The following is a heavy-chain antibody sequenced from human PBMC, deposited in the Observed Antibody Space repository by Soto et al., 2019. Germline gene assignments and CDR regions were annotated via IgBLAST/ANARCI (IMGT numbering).Heavy chain of an antibody. CDR3: ARDMHAGFTHYFDT. J-gene: IGHJ5*02. D-gene: IGHD1-26*01. CDR1: GGPITSYQ. CDR2: TSYTGNT. V-gene: IGHV4-59*01. Sequence: XETLSISFIVSGGPITSYQWGWIRQFPGKGLDWIAYTSYTGNTSYNPSLKSRVTTSMDTSKNQLSLKLTSMTAADTAVYYCARDMHAGFTHYFDTWGQGTLVTVSS.